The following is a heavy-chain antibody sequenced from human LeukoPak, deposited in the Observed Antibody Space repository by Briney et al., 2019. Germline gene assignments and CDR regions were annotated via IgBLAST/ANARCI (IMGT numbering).Heavy chain of an antibody. V-gene: IGHV3-23*01. CDR2: ISGSGGST. J-gene: IGHJ4*02. CDR1: GFTFSSYA. Sequence: GGSLRLSCAASGFTFSSYAMSWVRQAPGKGLEWVSAISGSGGSTYYADSVKGRFTISRDNSKNTLYLQMNSLRAEDTAVYYCAKDTYYDILTGYYFDYWGQGTLVTVSS. D-gene: IGHD3-9*01. CDR3: AKDTYYDILTGYYFDY.